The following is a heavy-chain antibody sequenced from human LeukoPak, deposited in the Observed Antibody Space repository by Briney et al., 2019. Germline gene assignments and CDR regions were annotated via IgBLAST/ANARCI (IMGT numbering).Heavy chain of an antibody. J-gene: IGHJ6*04. D-gene: IGHD3-10*01. Sequence: SETLSLTCIVSGGSLSDGHYYWSWIRQPPGKGLEWIGYISDSGSTTYNPSLKSRVTISVDTSKNQFSLKLSSVTAADTAVYYCASNAKYYYGSGSRYYYYGMDVWGKGTTVTVSS. V-gene: IGHV4-61*01. CDR2: ISDSGST. CDR3: ASNAKYYYGSGSRYYYYGMDV. CDR1: GGSLSDGHYY.